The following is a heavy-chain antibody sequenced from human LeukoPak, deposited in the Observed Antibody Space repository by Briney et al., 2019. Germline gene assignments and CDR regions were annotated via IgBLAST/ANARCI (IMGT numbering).Heavy chain of an antibody. Sequence: GGPLRLSCAASGFTFSSYGMSWVRQAPGKGLEWVSAISGSGGSTYYADSVKGRFTISRDNSKNTLYLQMNSLRAEDTAVYYCARDRLRYFDWLLFGAFDIWGQGTMVTVSS. D-gene: IGHD3-9*01. V-gene: IGHV3-23*01. CDR2: ISGSGGST. CDR3: ARDRLRYFDWLLFGAFDI. J-gene: IGHJ3*02. CDR1: GFTFSSYG.